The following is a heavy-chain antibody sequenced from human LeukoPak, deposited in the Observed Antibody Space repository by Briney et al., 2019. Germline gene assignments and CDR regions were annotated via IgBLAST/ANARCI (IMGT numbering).Heavy chain of an antibody. D-gene: IGHD5-18*01. CDR1: GFTFSSYW. J-gene: IGHJ4*02. CDR2: IKEDGSKK. V-gene: IGHV3-7*01. Sequence: GGSLRLSCAASGFTFSSYWMSWFRQAPGKGLEWVANIKEDGSKKYYVDSVKGRFSISRDNAKNLLYLQMSSLRADDTAVYYCARDRWGYRYGGEWGQGTLVTVSS. CDR3: ARDRWGYRYGGE.